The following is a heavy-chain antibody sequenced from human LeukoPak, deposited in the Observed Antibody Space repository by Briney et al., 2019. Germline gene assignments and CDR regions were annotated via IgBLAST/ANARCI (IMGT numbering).Heavy chain of an antibody. Sequence: ASVKVSCKASGYTFTSYGISWVRQAPGQGLEWMGWISAYNGNTNYAQKLQGRVTMATDTSTSTAYMELRSLRSDDTAVYYCARSWPIVVVPAASAAGDYWGQGTLVTVSS. V-gene: IGHV1-18*01. J-gene: IGHJ4*02. CDR1: GYTFTSYG. CDR3: ARSWPIVVVPAASAAGDY. D-gene: IGHD2-2*01. CDR2: ISAYNGNT.